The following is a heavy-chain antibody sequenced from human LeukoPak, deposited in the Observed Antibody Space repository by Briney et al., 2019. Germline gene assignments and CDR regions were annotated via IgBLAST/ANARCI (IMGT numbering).Heavy chain of an antibody. D-gene: IGHD3-22*01. J-gene: IGHJ4*02. CDR1: GYTFTSYG. CDR3: ARSSITMIVVVIREAYFDY. Sequence: GASVKVSCKASGYTFTSYGISWVRQAPGQGLEWMGWISAYNGNTNYAQKLQGRVTMTTDTSTSTAYMELRSLRSDDTAVYYCARSSITMIVVVIREAYFDYWGQGTLVTVSS. CDR2: ISAYNGNT. V-gene: IGHV1-18*01.